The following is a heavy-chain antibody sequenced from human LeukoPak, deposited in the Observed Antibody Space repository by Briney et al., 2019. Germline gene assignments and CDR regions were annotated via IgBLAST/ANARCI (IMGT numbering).Heavy chain of an antibody. CDR2: ISTSSSYI. V-gene: IGHV3-21*01. D-gene: IGHD2-21*01. Sequence: GGSLRLSCAASGFTFSSYEMNWVRQAPGKGLEWVSSISTSSSYIYYADSVKGRFTISRDNAKKSLYLQMNSLRAEDTAVYYCARDLFTRYYMDVWGKGTTVTISS. CDR3: ARDLFTRYYMDV. CDR1: GFTFSSYE. J-gene: IGHJ6*03.